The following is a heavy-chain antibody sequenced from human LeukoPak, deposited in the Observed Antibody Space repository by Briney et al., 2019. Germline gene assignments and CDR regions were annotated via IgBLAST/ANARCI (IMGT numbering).Heavy chain of an antibody. V-gene: IGHV4-61*02. J-gene: IGHJ3*02. CDR2: IYTGGST. CDR3: ARVESYPLRNAFDI. CDR1: GVSIINGNYY. D-gene: IGHD1-14*01. Sequence: PSETLSLTCTVSGVSIINGNYYWSWIRQPAGKGLEWIGRIYTGGSTNYNPSLKSRVTISVDTSKNQFSLKLSSVTAADTAVYYCARVESYPLRNAFDIWGQGTMVIVSS.